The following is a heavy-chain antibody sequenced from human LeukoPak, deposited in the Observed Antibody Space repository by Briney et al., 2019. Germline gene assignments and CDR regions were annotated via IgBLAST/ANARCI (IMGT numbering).Heavy chain of an antibody. CDR2: ISNDGSNK. Sequence: GGSLRLSCAASGFTFSSYAMHWVRQAPGKGLEWVAVISNDGSNKYYADSVKGRFTISRNNSKNTLFLQMNSLSTEDTAVYYCAKAHYYDSSGYSDFDYWGQGTLVTVSS. CDR3: AKAHYYDSSGYSDFDY. D-gene: IGHD3-22*01. CDR1: GFTFSSYA. V-gene: IGHV3-30-3*01. J-gene: IGHJ4*02.